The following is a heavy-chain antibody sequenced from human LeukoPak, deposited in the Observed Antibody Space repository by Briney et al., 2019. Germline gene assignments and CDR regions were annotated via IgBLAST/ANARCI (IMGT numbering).Heavy chain of an antibody. J-gene: IGHJ4*02. CDR1: GFTFSSYS. D-gene: IGHD4-17*01. V-gene: IGHV3-48*01. CDR2: ISSSSSTI. CDR3: ASYYGDPDY. Sequence: GGSLRLSCAASGFTFSSYSMNWVRQAPGKGLEWVSYISSSSSTIYYADSVKGRFTISRDNAKNSLYLQMNSVRAEDTAVYYCASYYGDPDYWGQGTLVSVFS.